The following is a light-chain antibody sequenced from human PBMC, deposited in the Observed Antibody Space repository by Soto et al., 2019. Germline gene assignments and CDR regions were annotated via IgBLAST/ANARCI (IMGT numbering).Light chain of an antibody. Sequence: QSFLTQPRSVSGSPGHSFTISCTGTSSDVGGYNHVSWYQQHPGKAPKLMIYDVSKRPSGVPDRFSGSKSGNTASLTISGLQAEEEADYYCCSSAGSSTYVFGTGTKVTVL. V-gene: IGLV2-11*01. J-gene: IGLJ1*01. CDR2: DVS. CDR1: SSDVGGYNH. CDR3: CSSAGSSTYV.